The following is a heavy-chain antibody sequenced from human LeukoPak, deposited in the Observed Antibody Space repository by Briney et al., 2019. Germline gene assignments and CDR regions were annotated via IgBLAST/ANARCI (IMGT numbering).Heavy chain of an antibody. D-gene: IGHD1-26*01. CDR1: GGSFSGYY. CDR2: IKHSGST. Sequence: SETLSLTCAVYGGSFSGYYWSWIRQPPGKGLEWIGEIKHSGSTNYNPSLKSRVTISVDTSKNQFSLKLSSVTPADTAVYYCARVRTVGATPDYWGQGTLVTVSS. CDR3: ARVRTVGATPDY. J-gene: IGHJ4*02. V-gene: IGHV4-34*01.